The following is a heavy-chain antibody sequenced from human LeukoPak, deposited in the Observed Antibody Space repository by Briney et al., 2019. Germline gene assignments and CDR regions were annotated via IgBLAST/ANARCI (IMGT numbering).Heavy chain of an antibody. J-gene: IGHJ4*02. CDR2: ISYDGSNK. CDR1: GFTFSSYA. V-gene: IGHV3-30-3*01. CDR3: ARDGYYGSSGYMYYFDY. D-gene: IGHD3-22*01. Sequence: PGGSLRLSCAASGFTFSSYAMHWVRQAPGKGLEWVAVISYDGSNKYYADSVKGRFTISRDNSKNTLYLQMNSLRAEDTAVYYCARDGYYGSSGYMYYFDYWGQGTLVTVSS.